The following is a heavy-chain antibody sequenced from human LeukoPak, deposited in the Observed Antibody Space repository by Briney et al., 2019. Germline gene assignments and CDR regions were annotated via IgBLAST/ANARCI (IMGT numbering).Heavy chain of an antibody. CDR3: AKDIVLMVYATQGLDY. Sequence: PGGPLRLSCAASGFTFSSYGMHWVRQAPGKGLEWVAVISYDGSNKYYADSVKGRFTISRDNSKNTLYLQMNSLRAEDTAVYYCAKDIVLMVYATQGLDYWGQGTLVTVSS. D-gene: IGHD2-8*01. J-gene: IGHJ4*02. CDR1: GFTFSSYG. CDR2: ISYDGSNK. V-gene: IGHV3-30*18.